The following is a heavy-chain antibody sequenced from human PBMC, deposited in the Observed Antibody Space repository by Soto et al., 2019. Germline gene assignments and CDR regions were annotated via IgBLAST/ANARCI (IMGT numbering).Heavy chain of an antibody. J-gene: IGHJ6*02. CDR1: GFTFSSYG. D-gene: IGHD4-17*01. Sequence: QVQLVESGGGVVQPGRSLRLSCAASGFTFSSYGLHWVRQAPGKGLEWVAVISYDGSNKYYADSVKGRFTISRDNSKNPLYLQMNSPRVEDKALYFCAKATVTPLLGYGMDVWGQGTTVTVSS. CDR2: ISYDGSNK. V-gene: IGHV3-30*18. CDR3: AKATVTPLLGYGMDV.